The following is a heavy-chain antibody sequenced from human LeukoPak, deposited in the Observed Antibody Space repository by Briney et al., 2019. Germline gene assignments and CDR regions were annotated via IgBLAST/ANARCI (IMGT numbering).Heavy chain of an antibody. D-gene: IGHD3-9*01. CDR1: GYTFTSYG. CDR2: ISAYNGNT. J-gene: IGHJ4*02. V-gene: IGHV1-18*01. CDR3: ARNILTGLCPDY. Sequence: ASVKVSCKASGYTFTSYGIRWVRQAPGHALEWMGWISAYNGNTNYAQKPQGRVTMTTDTSTSTAYMELRSLRSDDTAVYYCARNILTGLCPDYWGQGTLVTVSS.